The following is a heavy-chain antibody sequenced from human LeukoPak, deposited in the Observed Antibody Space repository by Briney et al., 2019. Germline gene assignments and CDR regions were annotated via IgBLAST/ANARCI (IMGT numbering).Heavy chain of an antibody. CDR2: IYTGGST. Sequence: PGGSLRLSCAASGFTVSTNYMTWVRQAPGKGLEWVSVIYTGGSTYYADSVKGRFTISRDNSKNTLYLQMNSLRTEDTAVYYCARRLPTPWGADYWGQGTLVTVSS. CDR1: GFTVSTNY. J-gene: IGHJ4*02. V-gene: IGHV3-53*01. CDR3: ARRLPTPWGADY. D-gene: IGHD7-27*01.